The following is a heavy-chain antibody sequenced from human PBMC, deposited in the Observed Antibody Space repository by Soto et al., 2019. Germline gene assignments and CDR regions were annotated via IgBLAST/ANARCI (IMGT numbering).Heavy chain of an antibody. CDR1: GYTFTSYG. CDR3: ARFLLFLTLYVFWSGYSLYYYMAV. Sequence: GASVKVSCKASGYTFTSYGISWVRQAPGQGLEWMGWISAYNGNTNYAQKLQGRVTMTTDTSTSTAYMELRSLRSDDTAVYYCARFLLFLTLYVFWSGYSLYYYMAVGGKGPTATVS. CDR2: ISAYNGNT. D-gene: IGHD3-3*01. J-gene: IGHJ6*03. V-gene: IGHV1-18*01.